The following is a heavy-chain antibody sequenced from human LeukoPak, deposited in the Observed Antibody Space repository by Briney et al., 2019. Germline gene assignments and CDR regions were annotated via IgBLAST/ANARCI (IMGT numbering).Heavy chain of an antibody. V-gene: IGHV3-30*18. CDR3: AKVEKRRWLVRALDY. CDR2: ISYDGSNK. J-gene: IGHJ4*02. CDR1: GFTFSSYG. Sequence: PGGSLRLSCAASGFTFSSYGMHRVRQAPGKGLEWVAVISYDGSNKYYADSVKGRFTISRDNSKNTLYLQMNSLRAEDTAVYYCAKVEKRRWLVRALDYWGQGTLVTVSS. D-gene: IGHD6-19*01.